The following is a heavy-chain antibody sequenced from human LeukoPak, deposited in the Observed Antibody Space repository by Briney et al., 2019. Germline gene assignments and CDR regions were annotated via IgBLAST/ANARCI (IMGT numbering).Heavy chain of an antibody. CDR3: AKRNSGGPYYFDY. J-gene: IGHJ4*02. V-gene: IGHV3-23*01. CDR2: ISVSGDNT. D-gene: IGHD3-10*01. CDR1: GFTFSNYA. Sequence: PGGSLRLPCSASGFTFSNYATTWVRQAPGKGLQWVSTISVSGDNTYYADSVKGRFTISRDNSKNTLYLQMNSLRADDTAIYYCAKRNSGGPYYFDYWGQGTLVTVSS.